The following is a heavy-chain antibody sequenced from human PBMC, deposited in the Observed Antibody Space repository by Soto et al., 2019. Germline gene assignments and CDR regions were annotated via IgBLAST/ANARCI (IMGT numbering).Heavy chain of an antibody. V-gene: IGHV3-30-3*02. CDR2: ISYDGSDK. CDR3: ATGRKWEHSYGMDV. D-gene: IGHD1-26*01. J-gene: IGHJ6*02. Sequence: PGGALRVSCAASVFTVSGYVLHWVRQAPGKGLEWVALISYDGSDKNYGDSVKGRFTISRDNSKNTLYLQMDSLRAEDTAMYYCATGRKWEHSYGMDVWGQGTTVTVSS. CDR1: VFTVSGYV.